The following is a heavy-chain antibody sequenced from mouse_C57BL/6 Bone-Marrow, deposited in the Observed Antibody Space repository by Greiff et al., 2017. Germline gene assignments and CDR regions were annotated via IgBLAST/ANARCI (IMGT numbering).Heavy chain of an antibody. CDR3: ARPLDYYGSSYGYAMDY. J-gene: IGHJ4*01. D-gene: IGHD1-1*01. CDR1: GYTFTSYW. CDR2: IDPSDSYT. Sequence: QVQLQQPGAELVMPGASVKLSCKASGYTFTSYWMHWVKQRPGQGLEWIGEIDPSDSYTNYNQKFKGKSTLTVDKSSSTAYMQLSSLTSEDSAVYYCARPLDYYGSSYGYAMDYWGQGTSVTVSS. V-gene: IGHV1-69*01.